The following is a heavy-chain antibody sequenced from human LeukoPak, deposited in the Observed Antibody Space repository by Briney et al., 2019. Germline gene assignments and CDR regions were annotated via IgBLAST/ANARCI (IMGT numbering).Heavy chain of an antibody. Sequence: ASVKVSCKASGYTFTGYYMHWVRQAPGQGLEWMGWINLNSGGTNYAQKFQGRVTMTRDTSISTAYMELSRLRSDDTAVYYCASGAAIGALDAFDIWGQGTMVTVSS. D-gene: IGHD2-2*02. CDR2: INLNSGGT. CDR3: ASGAAIGALDAFDI. CDR1: GYTFTGYY. V-gene: IGHV1-2*02. J-gene: IGHJ3*02.